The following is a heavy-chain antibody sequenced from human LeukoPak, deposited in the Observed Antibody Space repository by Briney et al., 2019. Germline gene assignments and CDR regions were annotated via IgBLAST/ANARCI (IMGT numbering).Heavy chain of an antibody. V-gene: IGHV4-39*07. CDR1: GGSISSSSYY. Sequence: SETLSLTCTVSGGSISSSSYYWGWIRQPPGKGLEWIGSIYYSGSTYYNPSLKSRVTISVDTSKNQFSLKLSSVTAADTAVYYCASVSRPGDYIDYWGQGTLVTVSS. J-gene: IGHJ4*02. D-gene: IGHD3-16*01. CDR2: IYYSGST. CDR3: ASVSRPGDYIDY.